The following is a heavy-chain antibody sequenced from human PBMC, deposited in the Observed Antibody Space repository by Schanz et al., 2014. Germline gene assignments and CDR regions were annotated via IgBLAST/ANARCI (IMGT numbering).Heavy chain of an antibody. CDR1: GFTFSVYS. Sequence: EVQLVESGGGLVQPGGSLRLSCTASGFTFSVYSMHWVRQTPGKGLEHVSGITTSGSSTVYADSVKGRFTISRDNSKNTVSLQMCSLRTEDTAVYYWVRYFGGVAFDIWGQGTLVTVSS. D-gene: IGHD2-21*01. CDR2: ITTSGSST. CDR3: VRYFGGVAFDI. V-gene: IGHV3-64*07. J-gene: IGHJ3*02.